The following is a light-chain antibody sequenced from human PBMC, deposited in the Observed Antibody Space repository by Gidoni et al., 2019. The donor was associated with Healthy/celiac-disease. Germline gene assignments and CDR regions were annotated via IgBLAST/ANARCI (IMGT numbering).Light chain of an antibody. V-gene: IGKV3-20*01. CDR3: QQYGSSPPWYT. CDR1: QSVSSSY. Sequence: IVLTQSPGTLSLSPGERAPLSCRASQSVSSSYLAWYQQKPGQAPRLLSYGASSRATGIPDRLSGSGSGTDFTLTISRLEPEDFAVYYCQQYGSSPPWYTFGQGTKLEIK. CDR2: GAS. J-gene: IGKJ2*01.